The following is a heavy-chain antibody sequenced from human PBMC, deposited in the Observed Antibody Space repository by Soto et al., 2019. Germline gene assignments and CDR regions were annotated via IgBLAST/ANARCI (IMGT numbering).Heavy chain of an antibody. CDR2: ISGSGGST. V-gene: IGHV3-23*01. D-gene: IGHD3-16*01. CDR1: GFTFSSYA. CDR3: AKDKGRIPRPGGPFDP. J-gene: IGHJ5*02. Sequence: GGSLRLSCAASGFTFSSYAMSWVRQAPGKGLEWVSAISGSGGSTYYADSVKGRFTISRDNSKNTLYLQMNSLRAEDTAVYYCAKDKGRIPRPGGPFDPWGQGTLVTVSS.